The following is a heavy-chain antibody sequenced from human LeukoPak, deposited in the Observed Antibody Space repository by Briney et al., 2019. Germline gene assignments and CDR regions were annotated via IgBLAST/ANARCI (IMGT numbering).Heavy chain of an antibody. CDR3: ARDLGLPYDAFDI. Sequence: GGSLRLSCAASGFTFSDYYMSWIRQAPGKGLEWVSYISSSGSTIYYADSVKGRFTISKDNAKNSLYLQMNSLSAEDTAVYYCARDLGLPYDAFDIWGQGTLVTVSS. V-gene: IGHV3-11*04. CDR2: ISSSGSTI. J-gene: IGHJ3*02. CDR1: GFTFSDYY.